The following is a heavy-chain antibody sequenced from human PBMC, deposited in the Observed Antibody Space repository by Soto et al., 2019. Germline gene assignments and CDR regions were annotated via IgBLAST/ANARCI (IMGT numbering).Heavy chain of an antibody. V-gene: IGHV3-30-3*01. D-gene: IGHD3-16*02. J-gene: IGHJ4*02. Sequence: GGSLRLSCAASGFTFSSYAMHWVRQAPGKGLEWVAVISYDGSNKYYADYVKGRFTISRDNSKNTLYLQMNSLRAEDTAVYYCAVVKAESFDYSGKATL. CDR3: AVVKAESFDY. CDR2: ISYDGSNK. CDR1: GFTFSSYA.